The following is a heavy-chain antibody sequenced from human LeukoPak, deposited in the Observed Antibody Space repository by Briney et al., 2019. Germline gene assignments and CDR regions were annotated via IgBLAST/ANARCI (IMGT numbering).Heavy chain of an antibody. CDR3: ARSELRFLEGSY. CDR1: GYTFTSYW. Sequence: GESLKISCQGSGYTFTSYWIGWVRQMPVKGLEWMGSIYPGDSDTKYSPSFQGQVTISVDKSTNTAYLQWKSLKASDTAMYYCARSELRFLEGSYWGQGTLVTVSS. CDR2: IYPGDSDT. D-gene: IGHD3-3*01. V-gene: IGHV5-51*01. J-gene: IGHJ4*02.